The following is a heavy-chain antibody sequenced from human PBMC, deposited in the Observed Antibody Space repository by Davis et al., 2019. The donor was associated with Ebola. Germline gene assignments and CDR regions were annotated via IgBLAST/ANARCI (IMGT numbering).Heavy chain of an antibody. Sequence: GESLKISCAASGFTFSSYAMHWVRQAPGKGLEWVAVISYDGSNKYYADSVKGRFTISRDNSKNTLYLQMNSLRAEDTAVYYCAKPRDITIFGVVLFDYWGQGTLVTVSS. D-gene: IGHD3-3*01. J-gene: IGHJ4*02. CDR2: ISYDGSNK. CDR1: GFTFSSYA. CDR3: AKPRDITIFGVVLFDY. V-gene: IGHV3-30-3*01.